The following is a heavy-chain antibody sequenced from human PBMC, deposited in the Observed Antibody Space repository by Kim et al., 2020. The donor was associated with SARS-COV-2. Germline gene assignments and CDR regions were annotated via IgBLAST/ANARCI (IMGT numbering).Heavy chain of an antibody. Sequence: GGSLRLSCAASGFTFSSYSMNWVRQAPGKGLEWVSSISSSSSYIYYADSVKGRFTISRDNAKNSLYLQMNSLRAEDTAVYYCARNLPPHIVVVTAVEYWGQGTLVTVSS. D-gene: IGHD2-21*02. CDR1: GFTFSSYS. CDR3: ARNLPPHIVVVTAVEY. J-gene: IGHJ4*02. CDR2: ISSSSSYI. V-gene: IGHV3-21*01.